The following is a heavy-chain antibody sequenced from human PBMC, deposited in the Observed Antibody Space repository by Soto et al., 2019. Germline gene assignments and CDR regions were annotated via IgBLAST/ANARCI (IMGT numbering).Heavy chain of an antibody. D-gene: IGHD6-25*01. V-gene: IGHV3-23*01. CDR1: GFTFASHS. CDR2: ISGSGDTT. Sequence: EVQLLESGGGLVQPGGSLRLSCAASGFTFASHSVSLVRQAPGKGLEWVSAISGSGDTTLYADSVRGRFTISRDNSKNTLYLQMNSLRAEDTAVYFCAKRLSAAAGFFDYWGQGTMVTVSS. J-gene: IGHJ4*02. CDR3: AKRLSAAAGFFDY.